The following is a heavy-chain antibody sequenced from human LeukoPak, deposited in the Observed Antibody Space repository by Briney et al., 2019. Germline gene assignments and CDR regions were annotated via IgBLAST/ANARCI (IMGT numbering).Heavy chain of an antibody. D-gene: IGHD2-8*01. CDR1: GFTFSSYE. J-gene: IGHJ6*03. Sequence: GGSLRLSCAASGFTFSSYEMNWVRQAPGKGLEWVANIKHDGTDKYYVDSVKGRFTISRDNAKNSLFLQMNSLRAEDTAVYYCAKDRCSNGIGCFYYYMDVWGKGTTVTISS. V-gene: IGHV3-7*01. CDR2: IKHDGTDK. CDR3: AKDRCSNGIGCFYYYMDV.